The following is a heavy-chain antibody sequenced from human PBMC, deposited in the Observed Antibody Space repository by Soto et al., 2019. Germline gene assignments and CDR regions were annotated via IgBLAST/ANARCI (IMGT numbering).Heavy chain of an antibody. CDR1: GFTFSSYG. J-gene: IGHJ6*02. CDR2: ISYDGSNK. V-gene: IGHV3-30*18. D-gene: IGHD3-16*02. Sequence: QVQLVESGGGVVQPGRSLRLSCAASGFTFSSYGMHWVRQAPGKGLEWVAVISYDGSNKYYADSVKGRFTISRENSKNTLYLQMNSLRAEDTAVYYCAKIYAFGGVIVIPGYYYYGMDVWGQGTTVTVSS. CDR3: AKIYAFGGVIVIPGYYYYGMDV.